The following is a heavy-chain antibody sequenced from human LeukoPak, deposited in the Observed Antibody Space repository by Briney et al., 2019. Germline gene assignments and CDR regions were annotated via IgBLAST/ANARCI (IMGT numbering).Heavy chain of an antibody. CDR2: ISAYNGNT. V-gene: IGHV1-18*01. J-gene: IGHJ4*02. Sequence: VASVKVSCKASGYTFTSYGISWVRQAPGQGLEWMGWISAYNGNTNYAQKLQGRVTMTTDTSTSTAYMELSRLRSGDTAVYYCARSLAYCGGDCYLDYWGQGTLVTVSS. CDR1: GYTFTSYG. CDR3: ARSLAYCGGDCYLDY. D-gene: IGHD2-21*01.